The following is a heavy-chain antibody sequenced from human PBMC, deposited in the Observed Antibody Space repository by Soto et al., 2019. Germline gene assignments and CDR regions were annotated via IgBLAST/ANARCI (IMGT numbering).Heavy chain of an antibody. CDR2: IKQDGSEK. CDR3: ARWAVPLYAIFVYSPNPIYYFDY. Sequence: GGSLRLSCAASGFTFSSYWMSWVRQAPGKGLEWVANIKQDGSEKYYVDSVKGRFTISRDNAKNSLYLQMNSLRAEDTAVYYCARWAVPLYAIFVYSPNPIYYFDYWGQGTLVTVSS. D-gene: IGHD2-8*01. V-gene: IGHV3-7*01. J-gene: IGHJ4*02. CDR1: GFTFSSYW.